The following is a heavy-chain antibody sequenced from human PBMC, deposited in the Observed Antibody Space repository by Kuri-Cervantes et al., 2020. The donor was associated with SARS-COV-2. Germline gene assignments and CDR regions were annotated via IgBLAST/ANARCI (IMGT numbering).Heavy chain of an antibody. Sequence: LSLTCAASGFTFSSYAMSWVRQAPGKGLEWVSAISGSGGSTYYADSVKGRFTISRDNSKNTLYLQMNSLRAADTAVYYCAKKGGKLVVSAAMLDYWGQGTLVTVSS. V-gene: IGHV3-23*01. D-gene: IGHD2-2*01. CDR3: AKKGGKLVVSAAMLDY. J-gene: IGHJ4*02. CDR2: ISGSGGST. CDR1: GFTFSSYA.